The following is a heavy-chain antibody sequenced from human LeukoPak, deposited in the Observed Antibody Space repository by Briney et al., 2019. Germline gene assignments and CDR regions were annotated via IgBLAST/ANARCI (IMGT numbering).Heavy chain of an antibody. Sequence: ASVKVSCKASGYTFTSYDINWVRQATGRGLEWMGWMNPNSGNTGYAQKFQGRVTMTRNTSISTAYMELSSLRSEDTAVYYCASHRGDRMEFDYWGQGTLVTVSS. CDR2: MNPNSGNT. D-gene: IGHD3-16*01. CDR3: ASHRGDRMEFDY. CDR1: GYTFTSYD. V-gene: IGHV1-8*01. J-gene: IGHJ4*02.